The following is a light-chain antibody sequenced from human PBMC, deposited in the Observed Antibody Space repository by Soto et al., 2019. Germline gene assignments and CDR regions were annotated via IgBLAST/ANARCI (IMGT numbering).Light chain of an antibody. J-gene: IGLJ1*01. V-gene: IGLV1-40*01. CDR2: GNS. CDR1: SSNIGAGYD. Sequence: QCVLTQPPSVSGAPGQRVTSSCTGSSSNIGAGYDVHWYQQLPGTAPKLLIYGNSNRPSGVPDRFSGSKSGTSASLAITGLQAEDEADYYCQSFDSSLYVFGTG. CDR3: QSFDSSLYV.